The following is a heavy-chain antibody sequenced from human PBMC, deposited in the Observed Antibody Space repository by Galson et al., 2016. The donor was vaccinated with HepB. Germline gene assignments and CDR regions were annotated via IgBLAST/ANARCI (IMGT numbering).Heavy chain of an antibody. J-gene: IGHJ5*02. CDR1: GFTFSSYW. D-gene: IGHD3-3*01. CDR2: IKQDGSEK. V-gene: IGHV3-7*01. CDR3: ARGESIFAP. Sequence: SLRLSCAAAGFTFSSYWKSRVRQAAGKGVEWVANIKQDGSEKYYVDSVKGRFTVSRDNAKNSLYLQMNSLRAEDTAVYYCARGESIFAPWGQGTLVTVSS.